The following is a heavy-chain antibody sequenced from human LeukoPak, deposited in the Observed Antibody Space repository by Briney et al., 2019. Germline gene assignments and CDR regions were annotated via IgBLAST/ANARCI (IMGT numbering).Heavy chain of an antibody. J-gene: IGHJ3*02. D-gene: IGHD2/OR15-2a*01. CDR1: GFTFSKYW. Sequence: GGSLRLSCAASGFTFSKYWLHWLRQAPGKGLVWVSRINPDDKSASYADSVKGRFTIARDDARKTLYLQMNGLRAEDTAVYYCLTIVETTFDAFDIWGQGTMVTVSS. CDR3: LTIVETTFDAFDI. CDR2: INPDDKSA. V-gene: IGHV3-74*01.